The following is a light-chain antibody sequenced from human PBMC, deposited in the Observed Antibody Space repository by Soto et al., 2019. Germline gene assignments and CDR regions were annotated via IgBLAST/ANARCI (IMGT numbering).Light chain of an antibody. J-gene: IGKJ1*01. V-gene: IGKV3-15*01. CDR3: QQYNNWPWT. CDR2: DAS. Sequence: EMVMTQSPATLSVSPGERATLSCRASQSVSSNLAWYQQKPGQAPRLLIYDASTRATGIPARFSGSGSGTEFTLTISSLQSEDFAVYYCQQYNNWPWTFGQGTKVDIK. CDR1: QSVSSN.